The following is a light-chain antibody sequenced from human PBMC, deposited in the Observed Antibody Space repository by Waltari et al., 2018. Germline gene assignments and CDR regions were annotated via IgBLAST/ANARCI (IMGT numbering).Light chain of an antibody. J-gene: IGKJ1*01. CDR2: KAS. V-gene: IGKV1-5*03. CDR1: QSISDW. Sequence: DIPMPQSPSTLSASVGDRVTITCRASQSISDWLAWFQQQPGKAPKRLIYKASNVENGVPSRFSGSGSGTDFTLTISSLQPDDFATYYCLQYNTYPWAFGQGTKVEI. CDR3: LQYNTYPWA.